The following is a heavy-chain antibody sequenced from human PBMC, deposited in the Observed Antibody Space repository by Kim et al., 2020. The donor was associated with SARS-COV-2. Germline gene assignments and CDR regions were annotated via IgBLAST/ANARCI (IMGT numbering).Heavy chain of an antibody. J-gene: IGHJ4*02. CDR2: INTKTGNP. D-gene: IGHD6-13*01. Sequence: ASVKVSCKASGYTFTTYAINWVRQAPGQRLEWMGWINTKTGNPTYAQGFTGRFVFSLDTSVNTAYLEISSLEAGDTAVYYCARDERTIASAPDWHDYWGQGTLVTVSS. V-gene: IGHV7-4-1*02. CDR1: GYTFTTYA. CDR3: ARDERTIASAPDWHDY.